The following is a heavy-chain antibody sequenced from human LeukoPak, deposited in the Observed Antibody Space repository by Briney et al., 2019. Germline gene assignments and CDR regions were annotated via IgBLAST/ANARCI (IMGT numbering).Heavy chain of an antibody. CDR2: ISGSGGST. D-gene: IGHD3-10*01. V-gene: IGHV3-23*01. J-gene: IGHJ5*02. CDR3: AKEVFAAGSGILFWYGWFDP. CDR1: GFTFSSYA. Sequence: GGSLRLSCAASGFTFSSYAMSWVRQAPGKGLEWVSAISGSGGSTYYADSVKGRFTISRDNSKSTLYLQMNSLRAEDTAVYYCAKEVFAAGSGILFWYGWFDPWGQGTLVTVSS.